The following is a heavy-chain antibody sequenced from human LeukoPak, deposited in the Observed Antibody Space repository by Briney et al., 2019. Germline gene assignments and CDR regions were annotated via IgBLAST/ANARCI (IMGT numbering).Heavy chain of an antibody. V-gene: IGHV4-59*08. D-gene: IGHD5-24*01. CDR3: ARRDGYNHFDY. CDR1: GGSISSYY. CDR2: IYYSGST. J-gene: IGHJ4*02. Sequence: SETLSLTCTVSGGSISSYYWSWIRQPPGKGLEWIGYIYYSGSTNYNPPLKSRVTISVDTSKDQFSLKLNSVTAADTAVYYCARRDGYNHFDYWGQGTLVTASS.